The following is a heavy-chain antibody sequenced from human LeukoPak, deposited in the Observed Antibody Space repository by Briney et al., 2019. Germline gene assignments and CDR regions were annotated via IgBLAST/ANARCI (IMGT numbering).Heavy chain of an antibody. CDR1: GFTFSSYA. CDR2: ISYDGSNK. V-gene: IGHV3-30-3*01. D-gene: IGHD2-15*01. Sequence: GRSLRLSCAASGFTFSSYAMHWVRQAPGKGLEWVAVISYDGSNKYYADSVKGRFTISRDNSKNTLYLQMNSLRAEDTAVYYCARDPPGYCSGGSCYTLDYWGQGTLVTVSS. J-gene: IGHJ4*02. CDR3: ARDPPGYCSGGSCYTLDY.